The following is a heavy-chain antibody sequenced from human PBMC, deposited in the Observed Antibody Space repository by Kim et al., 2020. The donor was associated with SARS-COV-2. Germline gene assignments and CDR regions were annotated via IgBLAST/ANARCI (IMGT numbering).Heavy chain of an antibody. V-gene: IGHV4-30-2*05. J-gene: IGHJ6*02. D-gene: IGHD1-7*01. CDR3: ARDGTTYGMDV. Sequence: SRPSLKSRATISIETSKKQFSLKRSYVTAEDTAVYYCARDGTTYGMDVWGQGTTVTVSS.